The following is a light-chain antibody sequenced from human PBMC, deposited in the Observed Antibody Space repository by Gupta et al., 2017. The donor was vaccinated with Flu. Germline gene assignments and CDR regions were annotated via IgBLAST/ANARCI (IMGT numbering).Light chain of an antibody. V-gene: IGKV2-28*01. CDR2: WGS. CDR1: QSLLHINGFTY. CDR3: VQSFQTPLT. Sequence: DIVMTPSPLSLPVAPGEPASISCTSSQSLLHINGFTYVDWYLQKPGQSPQILIYWGSHLAPGVPDRFSGTVSGTDFTLRISSVESDDVGIYYCVQSFQTPLTFGGGTKVEIK. J-gene: IGKJ4*01.